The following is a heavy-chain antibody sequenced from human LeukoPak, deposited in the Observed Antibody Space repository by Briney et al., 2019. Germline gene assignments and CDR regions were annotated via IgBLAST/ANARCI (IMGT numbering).Heavy chain of an antibody. CDR1: GFTFPSYS. CDR2: ISSSGGTI. Sequence: GGSLRLSCAASGFTFPSYSMNWVRQAPGKGLEWVSYISSSGGTIYYADSVKGRFTISRDNAKNSLYLQMSSLRDEDTAVYYCARADENFDVWGQGTLVTVSS. CDR3: ARADENFDV. V-gene: IGHV3-48*02. J-gene: IGHJ4*02.